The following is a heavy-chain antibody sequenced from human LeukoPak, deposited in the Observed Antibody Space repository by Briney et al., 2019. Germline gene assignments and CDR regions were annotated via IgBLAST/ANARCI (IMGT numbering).Heavy chain of an antibody. Sequence: GGSLRLSCAASGFTFSSYWMHWVRQAPGKGLVWVSRINSDGSSTSYADSVKGRFTISRDNAKNSLYLQMNSLRAEDTAVYYCARHVVAVGFDYWGQGTLVTVSS. D-gene: IGHD3-22*01. CDR2: INSDGSST. V-gene: IGHV3-74*01. CDR3: ARHVVAVGFDY. CDR1: GFTFSSYW. J-gene: IGHJ4*02.